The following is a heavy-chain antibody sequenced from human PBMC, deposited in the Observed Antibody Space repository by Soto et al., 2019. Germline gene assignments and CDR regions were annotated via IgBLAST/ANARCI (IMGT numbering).Heavy chain of an antibody. CDR2: VSGTGGNT. D-gene: IGHD2-15*01. J-gene: IGHJ4*02. V-gene: IGHV3-23*01. CDR3: ANRRDCSGGSCYNFFDY. CDR1: GFTFNSYA. Sequence: GGSLRLSCAASGFTFNSYAMSWVRQAPGKGLEWVSTVSGTGGNTYYADSVKGRFTISRDNSKNTLYLQMNSLRAEDTAVYYCANRRDCSGGSCYNFFDYWGQGTLVTVSS.